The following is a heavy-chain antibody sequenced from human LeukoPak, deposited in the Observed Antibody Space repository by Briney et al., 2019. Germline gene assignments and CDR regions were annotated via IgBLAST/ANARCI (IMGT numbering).Heavy chain of an antibody. CDR2: IYESGST. J-gene: IGHJ4*02. V-gene: IGHV4-31*03. CDR1: GGSISGGAYY. Sequence: KSSETLSLTCTVSGGSISGGAYYWSWIRQHPGRGLEWIGYIYESGSTYYNPSLKSRVSLSVDTSENQFSLRLSSVTAADTVVYYCARILLGKMSYLDYCGQGALVTVSS. CDR3: ARILLGKMSYLDY. D-gene: IGHD2-8*02.